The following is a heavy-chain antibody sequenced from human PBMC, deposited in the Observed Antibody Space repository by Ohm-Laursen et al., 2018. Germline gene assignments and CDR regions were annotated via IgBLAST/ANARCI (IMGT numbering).Heavy chain of an antibody. CDR2: IYSGGST. V-gene: IGHV3-53*01. D-gene: IGHD5-18*01. Sequence: SLRLSCAASGFTVSSNYMSWVRQAPGKGLEWVSVIYSGGSTSYADSVKGRFTISRDNSKNTLYLQMDSLRDEDTAVYYCAKGPYSYGLDYWGQGTLVTVSS. J-gene: IGHJ4*02. CDR1: GFTVSSNY. CDR3: AKGPYSYGLDY.